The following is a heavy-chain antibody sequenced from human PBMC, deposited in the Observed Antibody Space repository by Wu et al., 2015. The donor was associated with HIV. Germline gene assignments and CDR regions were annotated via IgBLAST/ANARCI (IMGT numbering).Heavy chain of an antibody. D-gene: IGHD6-19*01. V-gene: IGHV1-69*05. CDR3: ASPRSPGYSSAWPTYFDY. Sequence: QVQLVQSGAEVKKPGSSVKISCKASGNTFSAINWVRQAPGQGLEWMGGIIPLFGTTDCAQIFQGRVTITTDESTSTAYMRLSSLRPEDTAVYYCASPRSPGYSSAWPTYFDYWGQGTLVTVSS. J-gene: IGHJ4*02. CDR1: GNTFSA. CDR2: IIPLFGTT.